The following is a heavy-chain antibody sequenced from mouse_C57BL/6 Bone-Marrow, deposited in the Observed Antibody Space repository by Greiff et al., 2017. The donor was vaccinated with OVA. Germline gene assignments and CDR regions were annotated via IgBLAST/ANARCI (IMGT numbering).Heavy chain of an antibody. D-gene: IGHD2-14*01. Sequence: EVKLVESGPGLAKPSQTLSLTCSVTGYSITSDYWNWIRKFPGNKLEYMGYISYSGSTYYNPSLKSRVSITRDTAKRQYYLQLNSVTTEDTATYYCARGGYRTRYAKDYWGQGTSVTVSA. V-gene: IGHV3-8*01. CDR3: ARGGYRTRYAKDY. CDR2: ISYSGST. CDR1: GYSITSDY. J-gene: IGHJ4*01.